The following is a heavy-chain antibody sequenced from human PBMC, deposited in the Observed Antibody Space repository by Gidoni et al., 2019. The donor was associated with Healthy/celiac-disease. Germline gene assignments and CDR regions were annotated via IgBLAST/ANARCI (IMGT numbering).Heavy chain of an antibody. CDR3: ARLSHYYYMDV. CDR1: GGSISSSSYY. CDR2: IYYSGST. Sequence: QLQLQESGPGLVKPSETLSLTCTVSGGSISSSSYYWGWIRQPPGKGLEWIGSIYYSGSTYYNPSLKSRVTISVDTSKNQFSLKLSSVTAADTAVYYCARLSHYYYMDVWGKGTTVTVSS. J-gene: IGHJ6*03. V-gene: IGHV4-39*01.